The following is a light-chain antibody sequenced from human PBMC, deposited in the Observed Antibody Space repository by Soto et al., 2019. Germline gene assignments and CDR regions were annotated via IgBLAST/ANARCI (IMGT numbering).Light chain of an antibody. J-gene: IGKJ2*01. Sequence: IVLARSPATLSLSTGARATLSCRASQSVSSYLAWYQQKPGQAPRLLIYGASNRATGIAARFSGSGSWTDFTLTISSLEPEDSAIYYCQQRNDWPTFGQGTKVDI. CDR1: QSVSSY. V-gene: IGKV3-11*01. CDR2: GAS. CDR3: QQRNDWPT.